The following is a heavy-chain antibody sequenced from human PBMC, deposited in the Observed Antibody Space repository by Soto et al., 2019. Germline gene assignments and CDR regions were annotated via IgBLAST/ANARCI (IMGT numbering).Heavy chain of an antibody. Sequence: SETLSLTCTVSGGSINSGDCHWSWIRKSPGKGLEWIWAIYYSGSTYYNPSLKSRIRISLDTSKTPFPRKVKSVTAANPAVYNCARDDGVPAVAARDIWGQGTGVTVSS. CDR1: GGSINSGDCH. CDR2: IYYSGST. J-gene: IGHJ6*02. CDR3: ARDDGVPAVAARDI. V-gene: IGHV4-30-4*02. D-gene: IGHD2-8*01.